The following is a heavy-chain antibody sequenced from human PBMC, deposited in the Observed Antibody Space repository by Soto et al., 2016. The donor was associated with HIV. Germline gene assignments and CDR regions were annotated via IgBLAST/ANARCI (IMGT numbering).Heavy chain of an antibody. CDR3: ARNYYDSSGYYYDFDY. CDR1: GYTFTGYY. J-gene: IGHJ4*02. Sequence: QVQLVQSGAEVKKPGASVKVSCKASGYTFTGYYMHWVRQAPGQGLGWMGWINPNSGGTNYAQKFQGRVTMTRDTSISTAYMELSRLRSDDTAVYYCARNYYDSSGYYYDFDYWGQGTLVTVSS. CDR2: INPNSGGT. D-gene: IGHD3-22*01. V-gene: IGHV1-2*02.